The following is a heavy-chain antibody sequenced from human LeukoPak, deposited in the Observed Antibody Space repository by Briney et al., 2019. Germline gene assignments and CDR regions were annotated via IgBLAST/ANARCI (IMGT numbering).Heavy chain of an antibody. CDR3: ARGPSAYCSGGSCYSGSAWFDP. D-gene: IGHD2-15*01. CDR2: IIPIFGTA. Sequence: AAVKVSCKASGGTFISYAISWVRQAPGQGLEWMGGIIPIFGTANYAQKFQGRVTMTRNTSISTAYMELSSLRSEDTALYYCARGPSAYCSGGSCYSGSAWFDPWGQGTLVTVSS. J-gene: IGHJ5*02. CDR1: GGTFISYA. V-gene: IGHV1-69*05.